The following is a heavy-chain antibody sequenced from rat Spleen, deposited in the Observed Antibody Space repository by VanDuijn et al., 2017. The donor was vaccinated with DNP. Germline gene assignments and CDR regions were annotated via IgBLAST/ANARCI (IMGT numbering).Heavy chain of an antibody. CDR3: ARHNNPYYAMDD. CDR2: ISYDGGST. J-gene: IGHJ4*01. V-gene: IGHV5-22*01. CDR1: GFTFRDYG. D-gene: IGHD1-10*01. Sequence: EVQLVESGGGLVQPGRSMKLSCVASGFTFRDYGMAWVLQAPTKGLEWVASISYDGGSTNYRDSVKGRFTISRGNAKSTLYLQMDSLRSEDTATYYCARHNNPYYAMDDWGQGTSVTVSS.